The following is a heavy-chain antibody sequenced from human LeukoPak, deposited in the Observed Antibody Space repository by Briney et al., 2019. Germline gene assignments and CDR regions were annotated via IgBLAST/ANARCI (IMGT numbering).Heavy chain of an antibody. V-gene: IGHV3-33*01. Sequence: GGSLRLSCAASGFSFSSYGLHWVRQAPGKGLEWVAVIWYDGSNKNYADSVKGRFTISRDNSKNMLYLQMNSLRVEDTAVYYCASHVGLWGQGTLVTVS. J-gene: IGHJ4*02. CDR3: ASHVGL. D-gene: IGHD3-10*01. CDR1: GFSFSSYG. CDR2: IWYDGSNK.